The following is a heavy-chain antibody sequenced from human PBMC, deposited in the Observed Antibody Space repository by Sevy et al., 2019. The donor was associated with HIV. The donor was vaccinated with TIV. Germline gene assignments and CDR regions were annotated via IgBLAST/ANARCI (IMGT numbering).Heavy chain of an antibody. CDR1: GDSISSSSYY. Sequence: SETLSLTCTVSGDSISSSSYYWGWIRQPPGKGLEWIGSIYYSGSTYYNPSLKSRVTISVDTSKNQFSLKLSSVTAADTAVYYCAGWGGYYDILTGLKGYFDYWGQGTLVTVSS. CDR2: IYYSGST. CDR3: AGWGGYYDILTGLKGYFDY. J-gene: IGHJ4*02. D-gene: IGHD3-9*01. V-gene: IGHV4-39*01.